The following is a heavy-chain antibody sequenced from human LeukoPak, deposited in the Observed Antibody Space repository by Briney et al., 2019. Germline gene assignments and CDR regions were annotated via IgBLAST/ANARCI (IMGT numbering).Heavy chain of an antibody. CDR3: IRDLRGRDDY. J-gene: IGHJ4*02. V-gene: IGHV3-74*01. Sequence: PGGSLRLSCAASGFTFSKYWMHWVRQTPGKGLVWVSRVNEDGRTTTYADSVKGRFTISRDNAKNTPYLQMNSLSADDTALYFCIRDLRGRDDYWGQGTLVTVSS. CDR1: GFTFSKYW. CDR2: VNEDGRTT. D-gene: IGHD5-24*01.